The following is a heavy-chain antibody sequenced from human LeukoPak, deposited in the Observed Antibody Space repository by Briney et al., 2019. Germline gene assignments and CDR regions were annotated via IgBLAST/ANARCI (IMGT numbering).Heavy chain of an antibody. V-gene: IGHV3-21*01. D-gene: IGHD2-15*01. CDR2: ISSSSSYI. Sequence: GGSLRLSCAASGFTFSSYSMNWVRQAPGKGLEWVSSISSSSSYIYYADSVKGRFIISRDNAKNSLYLQMNSLRAEDTAVYYCARDVLVVAATPGYYYYYGMDVWGQGTTVTVSS. J-gene: IGHJ6*02. CDR3: ARDVLVVAATPGYYYYYGMDV. CDR1: GFTFSSYS.